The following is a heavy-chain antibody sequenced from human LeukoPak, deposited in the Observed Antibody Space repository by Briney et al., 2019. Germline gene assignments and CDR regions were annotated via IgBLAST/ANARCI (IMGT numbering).Heavy chain of an antibody. CDR1: GESFSGYY. Sequence: SETLSLTCAVYGESFSGYYWSWMRQPPGKGREWIGEINHRGSTNYNPSIKSRATVSVDTSKNQCSLKLSSVTAVDTAVYYCARGAYCSSTSCYKGAFDIWGPGTMVTVSS. CDR2: INHRGST. J-gene: IGHJ3*02. D-gene: IGHD2-2*02. V-gene: IGHV4-34*01. CDR3: ARGAYCSSTSCYKGAFDI.